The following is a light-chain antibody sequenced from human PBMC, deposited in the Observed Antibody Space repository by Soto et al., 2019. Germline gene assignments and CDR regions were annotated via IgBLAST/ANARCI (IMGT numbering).Light chain of an antibody. Sequence: TLSCRASQSLRSGDLACYQQIPGQAPGLLIYGASSRATGIPDGFSGSGSGTDFNLTVSRLAPEDFAVYYCHQYATSPRTFGQGTKVDIK. CDR3: HQYATSPRT. V-gene: IGKV3-20*01. CDR2: GAS. J-gene: IGKJ1*01. CDR1: QSLRSGD.